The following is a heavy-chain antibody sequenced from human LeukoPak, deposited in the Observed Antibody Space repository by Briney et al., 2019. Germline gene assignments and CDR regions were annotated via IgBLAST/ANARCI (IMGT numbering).Heavy chain of an antibody. V-gene: IGHV3-15*01. CDR3: TTLWLGPEH. Sequence: GGSLRLSCAVSGFTFSNAWMNWVRQAPGKGLECVGRIKSISDGETTDYAAPVKGKFTIYRDDSKSTLYPQMHSLRTEDTAVYYCTTLWLGPEHWGQGTLVTVSS. CDR2: IKSISDGETT. J-gene: IGHJ1*01. CDR1: GFTFSNAW. D-gene: IGHD3-10*01.